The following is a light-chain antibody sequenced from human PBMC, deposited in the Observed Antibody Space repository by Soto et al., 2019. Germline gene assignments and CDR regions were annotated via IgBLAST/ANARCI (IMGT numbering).Light chain of an antibody. J-gene: IGKJ1*01. CDR3: QQYTGSRT. CDR2: GVS. Sequence: EIVLTQSPGTLSLSPGERATLSCRASQSISSSYLAWYQQKPGQAPRLLVYGVSSRASDVPDRFSGSGSGTDFTLTISSLEPEDSAVYYCQQYTGSRTFGQGTKVDIK. V-gene: IGKV3-20*01. CDR1: QSISSSY.